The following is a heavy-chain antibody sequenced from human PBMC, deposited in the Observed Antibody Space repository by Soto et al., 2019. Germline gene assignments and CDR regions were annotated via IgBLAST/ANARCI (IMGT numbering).Heavy chain of an antibody. CDR3: AREVVQSSTVPAYYYGMDV. D-gene: IGHD6-13*01. CDR2: IIPIFGTA. Sequence: AASVKVSCKASGGTFSSYAISWVRQAPGQGLEWMGGIIPIFGTANYAQKFQGRVTITADESTSTAYMELSSLRSEDTAVYYCAREVVQSSTVPAYYYGMDVWGQGTTVTVSS. J-gene: IGHJ6*02. V-gene: IGHV1-69*13. CDR1: GGTFSSYA.